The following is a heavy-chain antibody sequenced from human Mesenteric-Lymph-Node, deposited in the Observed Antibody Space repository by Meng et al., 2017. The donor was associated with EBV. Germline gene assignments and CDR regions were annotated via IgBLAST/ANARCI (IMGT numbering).Heavy chain of an antibody. D-gene: IGHD1-1*01. CDR3: ARQQGDWNLDF. J-gene: IGHJ4*02. CDR2: IYHSGTT. V-gene: IGHV4-39*01. Sequence: RLQESRPRLVKPSETLHLTCAVSGGSINSGDYYWGWIRQSPGKGLEWIGTIYHSGTTYYNPSLKSLKSRVTISADMSKNQFSLKVTSVTAADTAVYYCARQQGDWNLDFWGQGTLVTVSS. CDR1: GGSINSGDYY.